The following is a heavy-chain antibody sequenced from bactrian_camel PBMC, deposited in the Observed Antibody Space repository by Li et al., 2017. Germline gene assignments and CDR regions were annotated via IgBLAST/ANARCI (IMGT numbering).Heavy chain of an antibody. V-gene: IGHV3S53*01. CDR1: GTTHSGNC. CDR2: ISTGGIT. J-gene: IGHJ4*01. D-gene: IGHD3*01. Sequence: HVQLVESGGGLVQPGGSLRLSCTASGTTHSGNCMGWARETPGKEREGVAAISTGGITFYADSVKGRFTISQDRAKNTVYLQMYALQPEDTALYSCDPGYCSGTYKYYAGQGTQVTVS.